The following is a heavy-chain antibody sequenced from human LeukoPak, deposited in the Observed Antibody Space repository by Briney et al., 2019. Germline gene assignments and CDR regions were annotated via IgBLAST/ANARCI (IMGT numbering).Heavy chain of an antibody. V-gene: IGHV2-5*02. CDR1: GFSLSTSGVG. Sequence: KSGPTLVNPTQTLTLTCTFSGFSLSTSGVGVGWIRQPPGKALDWLALIYWDDDKRYSPSLKSRLTITKDTPKNQVVLTMTNMDPVDTATYYCAHVSNPDYDFWSGYYCWFDPWGQGTLVTVSS. J-gene: IGHJ5*02. CDR2: IYWDDDK. CDR3: AHVSNPDYDFWSGYYCWFDP. D-gene: IGHD3-3*01.